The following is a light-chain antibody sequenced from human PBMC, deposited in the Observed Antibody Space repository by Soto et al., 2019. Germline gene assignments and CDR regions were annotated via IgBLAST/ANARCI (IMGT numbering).Light chain of an antibody. J-gene: IGKJ1*01. Sequence: EIVLTQSPGTLSLSPGDIATLSCRASQSVSSNLAWYQQKPGQAPRLLIYGASTRATGIPARFSGSGSGTEFTLTISSLQSEDFAVYYCQQYNNWPPWTFGQGTKV. V-gene: IGKV3-15*01. CDR3: QQYNNWPPWT. CDR1: QSVSSN. CDR2: GAS.